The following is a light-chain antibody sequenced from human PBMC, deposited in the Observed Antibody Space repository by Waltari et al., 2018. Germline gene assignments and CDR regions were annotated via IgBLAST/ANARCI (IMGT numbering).Light chain of an antibody. CDR2: QDN. Sequence: SYDLTQPPSLSVSPGQTATITCSGHELDKKYTSWYQQKPGQSPVLVLYQDNVRPSGIPQRFSGSNSGNTATLTIRGTQAMDEADYYCLVWDSSIGVFGSGTKITVL. V-gene: IGLV3-1*01. CDR3: LVWDSSIGV. J-gene: IGLJ1*01. CDR1: ELDKKY.